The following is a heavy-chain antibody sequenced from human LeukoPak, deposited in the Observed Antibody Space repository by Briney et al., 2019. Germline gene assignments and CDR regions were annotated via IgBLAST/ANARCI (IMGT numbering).Heavy chain of an antibody. Sequence: GGSLRLSCTASGFSFSDVYMRWVRQAPGKGLEWIGRIVSKSGGGTTDSAAPVKGRFTISRDNSQNPLYLQLNSLSIDDTGVYYCSTDRGKPHDCWGQGALVTVSS. V-gene: IGHV3-15*04. D-gene: IGHD1-26*01. J-gene: IGHJ4*02. CDR2: IVSKSGGGTT. CDR3: STDRGKPHDC. CDR1: GFSFSDVY.